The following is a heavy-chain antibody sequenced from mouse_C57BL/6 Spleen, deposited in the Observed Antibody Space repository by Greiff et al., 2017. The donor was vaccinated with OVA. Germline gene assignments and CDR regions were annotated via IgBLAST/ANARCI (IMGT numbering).Heavy chain of an antibody. CDR3: ARGGYGSNFDY. D-gene: IGHD1-1*01. J-gene: IGHJ2*01. V-gene: IGHV1-50*01. Sequence: QVQLQQPGAELVKPGASVKLSCKASGYTFTSYWMQWVKQRPGQGLEWIGEIDPSDSYTNYNQKFKGKATLTVDTSSSTAYMQLSSLTSEDSAVYYCARGGYGSNFDYWGQGTTLTVSS. CDR1: GYTFTSYW. CDR2: IDPSDSYT.